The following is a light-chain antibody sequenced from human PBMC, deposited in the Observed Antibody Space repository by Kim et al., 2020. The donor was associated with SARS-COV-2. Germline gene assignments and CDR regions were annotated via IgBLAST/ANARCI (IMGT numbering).Light chain of an antibody. CDR2: DAS. J-gene: IGKJ5*01. CDR3: QQRTNWIT. CDR1: QSVSSY. V-gene: IGKV3-11*01. Sequence: SLSPWDRATLSCRASQSVSSYLAWYQQKPGQAPRLLIYDASNRATGIPARFSGSGSGTDFTLTISSLEPEDFAVYYCQQRTNWITFGQGTRLEIK.